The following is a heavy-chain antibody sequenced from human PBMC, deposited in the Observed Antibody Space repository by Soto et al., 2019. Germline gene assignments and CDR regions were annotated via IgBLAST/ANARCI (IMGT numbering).Heavy chain of an antibody. D-gene: IGHD1-26*01. J-gene: IGHJ4*02. Sequence: SETLSLTCTVSGGSISSGDYYWSWIRQAPGKGLEWIGHIHYSGNTYHNASLKSRVTISVDTSKNQFSLRLTSVTAADTAVYYCARHYGSYWGHFDYWGQGALVTVSS. V-gene: IGHV4-30-4*01. CDR2: IHYSGNT. CDR1: GGSISSGDYY. CDR3: ARHYGSYWGHFDY.